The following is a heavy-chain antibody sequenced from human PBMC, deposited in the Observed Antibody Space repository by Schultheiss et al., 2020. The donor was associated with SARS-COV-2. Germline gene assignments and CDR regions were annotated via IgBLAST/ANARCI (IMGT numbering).Heavy chain of an antibody. V-gene: IGHV3-23*01. CDR2: ISGSGGST. CDR1: GFTFSSYA. J-gene: IGHJ5*02. CDR3: ARDRYDFWSGYNNWFDP. D-gene: IGHD3-3*01. Sequence: GGSLRLSCAASGFTFSSYAMSWVRQAPGKGLEWVSAISGSGGSTYYADSVKGRFTISRDNSKNTLYLQMNSLRAEDTAVYYCARDRYDFWSGYNNWFDPRGQGTLVTVSS.